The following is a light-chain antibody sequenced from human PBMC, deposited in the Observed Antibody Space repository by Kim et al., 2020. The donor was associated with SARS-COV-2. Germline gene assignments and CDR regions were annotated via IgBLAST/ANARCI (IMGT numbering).Light chain of an antibody. J-gene: IGKJ1*01. Sequence: DIQMTQSPSSLSASVGDRVTIPCRASQSISSYLNWYQQKPGKVPKLLIYAASSLQSGVPSRFSGSGSETDFTLTISSLQPEDFATYYCQQSYGIPRTFGQGTKVDIK. CDR3: QQSYGIPRT. CDR1: QSISSY. V-gene: IGKV1-39*01. CDR2: AAS.